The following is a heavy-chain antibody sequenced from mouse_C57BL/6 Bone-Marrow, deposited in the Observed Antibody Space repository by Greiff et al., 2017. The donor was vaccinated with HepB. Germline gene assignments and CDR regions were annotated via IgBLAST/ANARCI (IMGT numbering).Heavy chain of an antibody. CDR1: GFSLTSYV. V-gene: IGHV2-5*01. CDR3: AKFYYYGSISWFAY. J-gene: IGHJ3*01. D-gene: IGHD1-1*01. Sequence: QVQLQQSGPGLVQPSQSLSITCTVSGFSLTSYVVHWVRQSPGKGLEWLGVIWRGGSTDYNAAFMSRLSITKDNSKSQVFFKMNSLQADDTAIYYCAKFYYYGSISWFAYWGQGTLVTVSA. CDR2: IWRGGST.